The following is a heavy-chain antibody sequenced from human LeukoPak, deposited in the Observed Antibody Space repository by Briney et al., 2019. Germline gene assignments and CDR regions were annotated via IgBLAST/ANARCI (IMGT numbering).Heavy chain of an antibody. D-gene: IGHD1-26*01. CDR2: IDRDGLTR. CDR1: GLMFHEHW. Sequence: GGSLRLSCESSGLMFHEHWMLWVRQVPGKGLAWVARIDRDGLTREYADSVKGRFTITRGNARKMAHLEMYSLRDEDTAVYYCARDHEGVVGSTGGVDYWGQGTLVTVSS. CDR3: ARDHEGVVGSTGGVDY. V-gene: IGHV3-74*03. J-gene: IGHJ4*02.